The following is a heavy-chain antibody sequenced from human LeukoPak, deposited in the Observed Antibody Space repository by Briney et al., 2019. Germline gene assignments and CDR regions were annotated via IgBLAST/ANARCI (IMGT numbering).Heavy chain of an antibody. Sequence: GGSLRLSCAASGFTFSSYAMHWVRQAPGKGLEWVAFIRYDGSNKYYADSVKGRFTISRDNSKNTLYLQMNSLRAEDTAVYYCAKVRRPIFGVVPRSTSASPPDYWGQGTLVTVSS. D-gene: IGHD3-3*01. CDR1: GFTFSSYA. J-gene: IGHJ4*02. V-gene: IGHV3-30*02. CDR3: AKVRRPIFGVVPRSTSASPPDY. CDR2: IRYDGSNK.